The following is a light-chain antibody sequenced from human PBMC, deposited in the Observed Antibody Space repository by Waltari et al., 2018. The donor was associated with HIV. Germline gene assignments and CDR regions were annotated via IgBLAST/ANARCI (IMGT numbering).Light chain of an antibody. CDR2: DVT. V-gene: IGLV2-11*01. J-gene: IGLJ1*01. CDR3: CSYSGSGTLYV. Sequence: QSAPTQPRSVSGSPGQSVTISCTGTSSDVGGYTFVSWYQHHPGKAPKLVISDVTKRPSGVPDRVSGSKSGNTASLTISGLQAEDEADYYCCSYSGSGTLYVFGTGTEVTVL. CDR1: SSDVGGYTF.